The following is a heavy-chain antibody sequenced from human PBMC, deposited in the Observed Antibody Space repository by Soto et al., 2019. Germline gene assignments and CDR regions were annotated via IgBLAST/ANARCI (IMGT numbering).Heavy chain of an antibody. D-gene: IGHD3-3*01. CDR3: ARGITIFGVVIKGLDV. CDR1: GGSISSGGYS. Sequence: SETLSLTCAVSGGSISSGGYSWSWIRQPPGKGLEWIGYIYHSGSTYYNPSLKSRVTISVDRSKNQFSLKLSSVTAADTAVYYCARGITIFGVVIKGLDVWGQGTTVTVPS. CDR2: IYHSGST. J-gene: IGHJ6*02. V-gene: IGHV4-30-2*01.